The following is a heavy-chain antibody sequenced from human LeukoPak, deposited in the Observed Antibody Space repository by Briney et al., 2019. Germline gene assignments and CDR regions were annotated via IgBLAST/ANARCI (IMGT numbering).Heavy chain of an antibody. Sequence: ASVKVSCKASGYTFTSYGISWVRQAPGQRLEWMGWINAGNGNTKYSQKFQGRVTITRDTSASTAYMELSSLRSEDTAVYYCARGFSTPRGDALDIWGQGTMVTVSS. D-gene: IGHD6-13*01. V-gene: IGHV1-3*01. CDR1: GYTFTSYG. J-gene: IGHJ3*02. CDR2: INAGNGNT. CDR3: ARGFSTPRGDALDI.